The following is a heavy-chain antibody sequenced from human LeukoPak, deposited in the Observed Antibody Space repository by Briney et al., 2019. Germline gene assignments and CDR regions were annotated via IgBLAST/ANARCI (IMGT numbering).Heavy chain of an antibody. CDR2: TYSGGTT. Sequence: GGSLRLSCAGSGFSVSDNYMTWVRQAPGKGPEWVSVTYSGGTTYHADSVEGRFTISRDSAKNTLYLQMNSLRTEDTAVYYCAKEGGLGYCSTTSCAFAHWGRGTLVTVSS. D-gene: IGHD2-2*01. J-gene: IGHJ4*02. CDR1: GFSVSDNY. CDR3: AKEGGLGYCSTTSCAFAH. V-gene: IGHV3-53*01.